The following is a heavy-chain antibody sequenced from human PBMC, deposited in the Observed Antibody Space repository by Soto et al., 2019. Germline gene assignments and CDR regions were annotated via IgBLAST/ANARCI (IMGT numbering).Heavy chain of an antibody. CDR3: AKDRVYYDILTGYSGILDY. V-gene: IGHV3-30*18. J-gene: IGHJ4*02. Sequence: TGGSLRLSCAASGFTFSSYGMHWVRQAPGKGLEWVAVISYDGSNKYYADSVKGRFTISRDNSKNTLYLQMNSLRAEDTAVYYCAKDRVYYDILTGYSGILDYWGQGTLVTVSS. CDR2: ISYDGSNK. D-gene: IGHD3-9*01. CDR1: GFTFSSYG.